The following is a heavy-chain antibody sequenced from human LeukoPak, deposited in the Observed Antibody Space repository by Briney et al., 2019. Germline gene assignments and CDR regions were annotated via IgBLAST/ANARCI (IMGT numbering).Heavy chain of an antibody. V-gene: IGHV3-21*01. CDR1: GFTFSSYS. Sequence: GGSLRLSCAASGFTFSSYSMNWVRQAPGRGLEWVSSISSSSYIYYADSVKGRFTISRDNAKNSLYLQMNSLRAEDTAVYYCARDQLIVVVPAAIDYYYYGMDVWGKGTTVTVSS. D-gene: IGHD2-2*01. CDR2: ISSSSYI. J-gene: IGHJ6*04. CDR3: ARDQLIVVVPAAIDYYYYGMDV.